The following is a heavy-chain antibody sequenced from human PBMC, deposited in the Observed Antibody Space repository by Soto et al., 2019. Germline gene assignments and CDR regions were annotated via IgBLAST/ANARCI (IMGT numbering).Heavy chain of an antibody. Sequence: LQESGPGLVKPSQTLSLTCFVSGYSITAGGCYWSWIRHLPGKGLEWIGSFYSSGSIIYNPSLRSRVSISGDTSSNHFSMSLTSVTGADTGRYYCARMYSSGSGWFHPWGQGTLVTVSS. CDR2: FYSSGSI. CDR1: GYSITAGGCY. J-gene: IGHJ5*02. CDR3: ARMYSSGSGWFHP. D-gene: IGHD6-19*01. V-gene: IGHV4-31*03.